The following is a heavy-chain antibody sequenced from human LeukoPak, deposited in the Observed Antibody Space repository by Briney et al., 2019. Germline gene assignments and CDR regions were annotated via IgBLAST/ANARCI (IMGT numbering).Heavy chain of an antibody. Sequence: ASVKVSCKASGYTFTSYDINWVRQATGQGLEWMGWMNPNSGNTGYAQKFQGRVTMTRNTSISTAYMEQSSLRSEDTAVYYCARGRSSRYPTPFDYWGQGTLVTVSS. J-gene: IGHJ4*02. D-gene: IGHD2-2*01. CDR1: GYTFTSYD. CDR3: ARGRSSRYPTPFDY. CDR2: MNPNSGNT. V-gene: IGHV1-8*01.